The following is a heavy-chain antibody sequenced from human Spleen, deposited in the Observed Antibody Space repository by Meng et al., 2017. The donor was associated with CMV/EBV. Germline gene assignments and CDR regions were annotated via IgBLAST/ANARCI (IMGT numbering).Heavy chain of an antibody. J-gene: IGHJ6*02. CDR3: ANVPIPYSYGYSSYYGMDV. D-gene: IGHD5-18*01. CDR2: ISWNSGSI. Sequence: SLKISCAASGFTFDDYGMLWVRQPPGKGLEWVSGISWNSGSIGYADSVKGRFTISRDNSKNTLYLQMNSLRAEDTAVYYCANVPIPYSYGYSSYYGMDVWGQGTTVTVSS. V-gene: IGHV3-9*01. CDR1: GFTFDDYG.